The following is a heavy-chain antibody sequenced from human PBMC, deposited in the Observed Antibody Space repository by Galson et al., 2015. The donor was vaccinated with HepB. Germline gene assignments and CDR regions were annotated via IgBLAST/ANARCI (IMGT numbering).Heavy chain of an antibody. Sequence: SLRLSCAASGFTFSSYSMNWVRQAPGKGLEWVSSISSSSSYIYYADSVKGRFTISRDNAKNSLYLQMNSLRAEDTAVYYCAVRPTVTTESCPYWGQGTLVTVSS. CDR3: AVRPTVTTESCPY. J-gene: IGHJ4*02. D-gene: IGHD4-17*01. CDR2: ISSSSSYI. V-gene: IGHV3-21*01. CDR1: GFTFSSYS.